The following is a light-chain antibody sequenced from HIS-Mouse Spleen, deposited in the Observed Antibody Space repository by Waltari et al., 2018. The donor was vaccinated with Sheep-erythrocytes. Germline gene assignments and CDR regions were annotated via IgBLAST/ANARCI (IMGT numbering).Light chain of an antibody. Sequence: EIVLTQSPAHLSLSPGERATLSCRASQGVSSYLAWYQQKPGPAPRLLLYVASNRATGIAARFSGSGSGTYFTLTISSLEPEDFAVYYCQQHSNWYTFGQGTKLEIK. CDR3: QQHSNWYT. CDR2: VAS. V-gene: IGKV3-11*01. J-gene: IGKJ2*01. CDR1: QGVSSY.